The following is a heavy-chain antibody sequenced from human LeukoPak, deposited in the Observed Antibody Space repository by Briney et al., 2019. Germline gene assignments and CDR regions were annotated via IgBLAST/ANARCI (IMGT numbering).Heavy chain of an antibody. V-gene: IGHV3-30*18. CDR2: ISYDGSNK. Sequence: PGRSLRLSCAASGFTFSSYGMHWARQAPGKGLEWVAVISYDGSNKYYADSVKGRFTISRDNSKNTLYLQMNSLRAEDTAVYYCAKNSGAAAWVDYWGQGTLVTVSS. D-gene: IGHD6-13*01. CDR3: AKNSGAAAWVDY. CDR1: GFTFSSYG. J-gene: IGHJ4*02.